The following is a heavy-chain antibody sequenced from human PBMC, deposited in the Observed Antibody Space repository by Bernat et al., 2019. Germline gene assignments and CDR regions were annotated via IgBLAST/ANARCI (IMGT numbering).Heavy chain of an antibody. CDR1: GFTFSSYG. D-gene: IGHD1-26*01. CDR3: ARGGGSYSQSLPFDI. J-gene: IGHJ3*02. V-gene: IGHV3-33*01. Sequence: QVQLVESGGGVVQPGRSLRLSCAASGFTFSSYGMHWVRQAPGKGLEWVAVIWYDGSNKYYADSVKGRFTISRDTSKNTLYLQMNSLRAEDTAVYYCARGGGSYSQSLPFDIWGQGTVVSVSS. CDR2: IWYDGSNK.